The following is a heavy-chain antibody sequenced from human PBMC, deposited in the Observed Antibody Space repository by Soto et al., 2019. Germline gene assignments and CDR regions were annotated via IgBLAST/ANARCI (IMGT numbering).Heavy chain of an antibody. J-gene: IGHJ4*02. D-gene: IGHD3-22*01. V-gene: IGHV3-48*03. Sequence: EVQLVESGGGLVQPGGSLRLSCAASGFSFSTYEMMWVRQAPGKGLEWVSYIGTSGGPTYYADSVKVRFTISRDNSKNSLYLEVNSLGAEDTALYYCATSLSGYYYNYWGQGTLVTVSS. CDR1: GFSFSTYE. CDR2: IGTSGGPT. CDR3: ATSLSGYYYNY.